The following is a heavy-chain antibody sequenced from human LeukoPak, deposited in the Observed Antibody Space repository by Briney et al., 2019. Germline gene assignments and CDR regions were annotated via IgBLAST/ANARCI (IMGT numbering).Heavy chain of an antibody. V-gene: IGHV1-69*04. CDR2: IIPIPGIA. CDR3: ARVSIAVAGTVVGDWPGTEPYYYYYMDV. CDR1: GGTFSSYA. J-gene: IGHJ6*03. Sequence: GSSVKVSCKASGGTFSSYAISWVRQAPGQGLEWMGRIIPIPGIANYAQKFQGRVTITADKSTSTAYMELSSLRSEDTAVYYCARVSIAVAGTVVGDWPGTEPYYYYYMDVWGKGTTVTVSS. D-gene: IGHD6-19*01.